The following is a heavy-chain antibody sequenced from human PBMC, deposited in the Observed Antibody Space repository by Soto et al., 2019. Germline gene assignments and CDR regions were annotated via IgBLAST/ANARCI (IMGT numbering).Heavy chain of an antibody. Sequence: QVQLVQSGTEVKRPGDSVKVSCKASGYTFTGYYVNWVRQAPGQGLEWMGWINPNSGDTYLAQRLQGRVTMNRDTSIGTAYMELRGLKSDDTAEYYCAKGGAIAAAGTRVYLNNAMAVWGQGTTVTVSS. V-gene: IGHV1-2*02. CDR2: INPNSGDT. CDR1: GYTFTGYY. CDR3: AKGGAIAAAGTRVYLNNAMAV. J-gene: IGHJ6*02. D-gene: IGHD6-13*01.